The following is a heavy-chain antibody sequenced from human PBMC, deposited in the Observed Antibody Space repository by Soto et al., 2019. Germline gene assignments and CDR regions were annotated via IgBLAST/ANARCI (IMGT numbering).Heavy chain of an antibody. Sequence: ASVKVSCKASGYTFTSYGISWVRQAPGQGLEWMGWISAYNGNTNYAQKLQGRVTMTTDTSTSTAYMELRSLRSDDTAVYYCAREGCTNGIWYDNAFDIWGKGTMVTVSS. CDR2: ISAYNGNT. CDR1: GYTFTSYG. D-gene: IGHD2-8*01. CDR3: AREGCTNGIWYDNAFDI. J-gene: IGHJ3*02. V-gene: IGHV1-18*01.